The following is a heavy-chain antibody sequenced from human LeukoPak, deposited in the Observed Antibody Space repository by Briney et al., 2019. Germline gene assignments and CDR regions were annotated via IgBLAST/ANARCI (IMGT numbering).Heavy chain of an antibody. V-gene: IGHV3-72*01. CDR1: GFTFSDYY. CDR2: IRDKAHSYTT. CDR3: ARDLGQQGFDY. D-gene: IGHD6-13*01. Sequence: GGSLRLSCGASGFTFSDYYMDWVRQAPGKGLEWFGRIRDKAHSYTTEYAASVKGRFTVSRDDSKNSLYLQMNSLKTEDTAIYYCARDLGQQGFDYWGQGTLVTVSS. J-gene: IGHJ4*02.